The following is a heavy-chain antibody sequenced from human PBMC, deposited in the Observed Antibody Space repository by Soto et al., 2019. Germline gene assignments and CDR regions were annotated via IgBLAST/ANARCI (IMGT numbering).Heavy chain of an antibody. Sequence: ASVKVSCKASGYTFTSYDINWVRQATGQGLEWMGWMNPNSGNTGYAQKFQGRVTMTRNTSISTAYMELGSLRSEGTAVYYCARGSIGGYRTQTKRLYYFDYWGQGTLVTVSS. CDR1: GYTFTSYD. J-gene: IGHJ4*02. D-gene: IGHD5-12*01. CDR2: MNPNSGNT. V-gene: IGHV1-8*01. CDR3: ARGSIGGYRTQTKRLYYFDY.